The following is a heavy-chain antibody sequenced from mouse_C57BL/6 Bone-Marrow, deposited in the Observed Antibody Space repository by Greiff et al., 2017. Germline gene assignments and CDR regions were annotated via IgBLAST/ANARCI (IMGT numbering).Heavy chain of an antibody. V-gene: IGHV1-59*01. CDR1: GYTFTSYW. CDR2: IDPSDSYT. CDR3: ASLSDYYDSRGYYFDY. J-gene: IGHJ2*01. Sequence: VQLQQPGAELVRPGTSVKLSCKASGYTFTSYWMHWVKQRPGQGLEWIGVIDPSDSYTNYNQKFKGKATLTVDTSSSTAYMHLSSLTSEDSAGYYCASLSDYYDSRGYYFDYWGQGTTLTVSS. D-gene: IGHD1-1*01.